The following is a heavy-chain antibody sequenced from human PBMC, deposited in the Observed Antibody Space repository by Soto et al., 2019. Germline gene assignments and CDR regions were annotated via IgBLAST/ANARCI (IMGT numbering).Heavy chain of an antibody. Sequence: ASVKVSCKASGYTFTGYYVHWVRQAPGQGLEWMGWINPNSGGTNYAQKFRGWVTMTRDTSISTAYMELSRLRSDDTAVYYCAREYPSYYGMDVWGQGTTVTVSS. J-gene: IGHJ6*02. CDR1: GYTFTGYY. V-gene: IGHV1-2*04. CDR3: AREYPSYYGMDV. CDR2: INPNSGGT.